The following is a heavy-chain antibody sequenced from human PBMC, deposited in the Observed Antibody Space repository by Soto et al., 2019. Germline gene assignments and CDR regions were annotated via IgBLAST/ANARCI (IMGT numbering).Heavy chain of an antibody. D-gene: IGHD6-13*01. CDR3: ARGDGSVTAGYYYYGMDV. V-gene: IGHV4-59*01. CDR2: IYYSGSP. J-gene: IGHJ6*02. Sequence: SETLSLTCTVSGGSISSYYWSWIRQPPGKGLEWIAYIYYSGSPNYNPSLKSRVTISVDTSKNQFSLKLSSVTAADTAVYYCARGDGSVTAGYYYYGMDVWGQGTTVTVSS. CDR1: GGSISSYY.